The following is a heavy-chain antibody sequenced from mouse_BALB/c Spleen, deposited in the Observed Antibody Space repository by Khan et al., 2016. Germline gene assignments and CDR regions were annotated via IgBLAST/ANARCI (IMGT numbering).Heavy chain of an antibody. V-gene: IGHV1-7*01. CDR1: GYTFTSYW. CDR2: INPSTGYT. CDR3: ARRYYVSSYFDY. Sequence: VQLQESGAELAKPGASVKMSCKASGYTFTSYWMHWVKQRPGQGLEWIGYINPSTGYTEYNQKFKDKATLTADKSSSTAYMQLSSLTSEDSAVYYCARRYYVSSYFDYWGQGTTLTVSS. J-gene: IGHJ2*01. D-gene: IGHD1-1*01.